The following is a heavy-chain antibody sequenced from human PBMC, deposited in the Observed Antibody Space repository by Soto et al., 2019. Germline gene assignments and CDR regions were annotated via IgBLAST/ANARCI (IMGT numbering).Heavy chain of an antibody. Sequence: ASVKVSWNISGHTLTELSIHWVRQAQGKGLEWMGSFEPEGGEAIYAQKWHGRVTVTEDTVTGTAYMELRGLKSDDTAVYYCATPTPRRGAMISNINFDFWGEGTPVTVSS. CDR1: GHTLTELS. CDR2: FEPEGGEA. CDR3: ATPTPRRGAMISNINFDF. J-gene: IGHJ4*02. V-gene: IGHV1-24*01. D-gene: IGHD3-10*01.